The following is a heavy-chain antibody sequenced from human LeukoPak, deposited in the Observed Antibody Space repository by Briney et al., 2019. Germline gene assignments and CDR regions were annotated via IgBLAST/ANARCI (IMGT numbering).Heavy chain of an antibody. V-gene: IGHV3-7*01. CDR2: IKQDGSEK. Sequence: GGSLRLSCADSGFSFSRYWMSWVRQAPGKGLEWVANIKQDGSEKYYVDSVKGRFTISRDNTKNSLYLQMNSLRAEDTAVYYCARVGERSDCSGGSCYQGSWFDPWGQGTLVTVSS. D-gene: IGHD2-15*01. CDR3: ARVGERSDCSGGSCYQGSWFDP. CDR1: GFSFSRYW. J-gene: IGHJ5*02.